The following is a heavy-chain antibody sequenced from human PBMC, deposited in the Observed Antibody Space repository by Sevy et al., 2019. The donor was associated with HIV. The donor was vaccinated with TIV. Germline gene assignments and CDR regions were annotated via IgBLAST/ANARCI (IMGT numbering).Heavy chain of an antibody. CDR2: IWYDGSNK. CDR1: GFTFSSYG. Sequence: GGSLRLSCAASGFTFSSYGMHWVRQAPGKGLEWVAVIWYDGSNKYYADSVKGRFTISRDNSKNTLYLQMNSLRAEDTAVYYCARDIGLKVGAKLDYWGQGTLVTVSS. J-gene: IGHJ4*02. CDR3: ARDIGLKVGAKLDY. V-gene: IGHV3-33*01. D-gene: IGHD1-26*01.